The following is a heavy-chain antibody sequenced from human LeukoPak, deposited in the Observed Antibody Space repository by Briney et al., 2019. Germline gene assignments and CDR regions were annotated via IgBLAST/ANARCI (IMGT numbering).Heavy chain of an antibody. Sequence: GGSLRLSCAASGFTFSSYAMSWVRQAPGKGLEWVSVIYSGGSTYYADSVKGRFTTSRDNSKNTLYLQMNSLRAEDTAVYYCARAVDLYYYDSSGYLVCYYWGQGTLVTVSS. V-gene: IGHV3-53*01. J-gene: IGHJ4*02. CDR1: GFTFSSYA. CDR3: ARAVDLYYYDSSGYLVCYY. CDR2: IYSGGST. D-gene: IGHD3-22*01.